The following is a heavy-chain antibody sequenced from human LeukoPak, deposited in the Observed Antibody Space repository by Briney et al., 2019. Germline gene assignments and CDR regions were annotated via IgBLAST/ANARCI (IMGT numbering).Heavy chain of an antibody. CDR1: RFTFSNYR. J-gene: IGHJ4*02. V-gene: IGHV3-7*01. CDR3: AKWGPYCVGDYCPALDS. D-gene: IGHD2-21*02. Sequence: GGSLRLSCVASRFTFSNYRMSWVRQAPGKGLEWVANINQDGSKKRYADSMKGRFTISRDNAKESLYLQLNSLRAEDTAVYYCAKWGPYCVGDYCPALDSWGPGTLVTVSS. CDR2: INQDGSKK.